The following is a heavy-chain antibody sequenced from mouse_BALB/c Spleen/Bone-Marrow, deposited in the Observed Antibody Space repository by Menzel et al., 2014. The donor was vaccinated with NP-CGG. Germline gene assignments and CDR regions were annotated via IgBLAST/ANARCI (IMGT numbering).Heavy chain of an antibody. CDR2: IRNKANGYTT. CDR1: GFTFTDYY. Sequence: EVHLVESGGGLVQPGGSLRLSCATSGFTFTDYYMSWVRQPPGKALEWLGFIRNKANGYTTEYSAFVKGRFTISRDNSQSILYLQMNTLRAEDSATYYCARDDAMDYWGQGTSVTVSS. V-gene: IGHV7-3*02. CDR3: ARDDAMDY. J-gene: IGHJ4*01.